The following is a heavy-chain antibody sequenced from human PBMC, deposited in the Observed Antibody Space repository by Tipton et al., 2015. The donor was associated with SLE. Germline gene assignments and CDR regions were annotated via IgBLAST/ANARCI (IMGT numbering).Heavy chain of an antibody. V-gene: IGHV4-39*07. CDR1: GGSIRSSSYY. D-gene: IGHD2-2*01. Sequence: TLSLTCTVSGGSIRSSSYYWGWIRQPPGKGLEWIGIVSYTGSTYYNPSLRSRVTISLDMSKNQFSLKLTSVTAADTAVYYCATSPLTLWGQGTLVTVSS. CDR3: ATSPLTL. CDR2: VSYTGST. J-gene: IGHJ4*02.